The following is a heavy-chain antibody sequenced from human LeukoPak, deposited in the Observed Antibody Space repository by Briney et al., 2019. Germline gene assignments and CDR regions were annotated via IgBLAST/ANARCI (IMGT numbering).Heavy chain of an antibody. CDR3: ARQWRYCSGGSCYAPGMDV. D-gene: IGHD2-15*01. CDR1: GYSFTSYW. V-gene: IGHV5-51*01. CDR2: IYPGDSDT. J-gene: IGHJ6*02. Sequence: GESLKISCKGSGYSFTSYWIGWVRQMPGEGLEWMGIIYPGDSDTRYSPSFQGQVTISADKSISTAYLQWSSLKASDTAMYYCARQWRYCSGGSCYAPGMDVWGQGTTVTVSS.